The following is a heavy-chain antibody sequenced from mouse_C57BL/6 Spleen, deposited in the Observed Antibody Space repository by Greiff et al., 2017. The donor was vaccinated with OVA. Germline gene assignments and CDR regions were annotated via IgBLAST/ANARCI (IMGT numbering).Heavy chain of an antibody. CDR2: ISGGGGNT. CDR1: GFTFSSYT. CDR3: ARQGRGGYYFDY. V-gene: IGHV5-9*01. J-gene: IGHJ2*01. Sequence: EVKVVESGGGLVKPGGSLKLSCAASGFTFSSYTMSWVRQTPEKRLEWVATISGGGGNTYYPDSVKGRFTISRDNAKNTLYLQMSSLRSEDTALYYCARQGRGGYYFDYWGQGTTLTVSS.